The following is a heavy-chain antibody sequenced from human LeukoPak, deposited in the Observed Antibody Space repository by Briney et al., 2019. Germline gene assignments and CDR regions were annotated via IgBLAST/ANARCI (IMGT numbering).Heavy chain of an antibody. J-gene: IGHJ6*03. CDR3: ASLATGDCSGGSCYYYYMDV. CDR1: GGSISSYY. V-gene: IGHV4-4*07. CDR2: IYTSGSI. D-gene: IGHD2-15*01. Sequence: SETLSLTCTVSGGSISSYYWSWLRQPAGKGLEWIGRIYTSGSIIYNPSLKSRVSMSVDTSKNQFSLKLSSVTAADTAVYYCASLATGDCSGGSCYYYYMDVWGKGTTVTISS.